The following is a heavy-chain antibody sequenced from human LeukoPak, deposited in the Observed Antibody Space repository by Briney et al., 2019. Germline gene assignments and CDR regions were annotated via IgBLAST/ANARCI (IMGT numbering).Heavy chain of an antibody. D-gene: IGHD2-15*01. CDR3: ARVLVVVVAATPDTPFDP. V-gene: IGHV3-11*01. J-gene: IGHJ5*02. Sequence: GGSLRLSCAASGFTFSDYYMSWIRQAPGKGLEWVSYISSSGSTIYYADSVKGRFTISRDNAKSSLYLQMNSLRAEDTAVYYCARVLVVVVAATPDTPFDPWGQGTLVTVSS. CDR1: GFTFSDYY. CDR2: ISSSGSTI.